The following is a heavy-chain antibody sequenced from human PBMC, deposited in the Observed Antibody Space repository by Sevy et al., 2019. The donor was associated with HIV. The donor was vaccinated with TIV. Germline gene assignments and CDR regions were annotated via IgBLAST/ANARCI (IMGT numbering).Heavy chain of an antibody. J-gene: IGHJ4*02. CDR2: IWYDGSNK. V-gene: IGHV3-33*08. Sequence: GGSLRLSCAASGFTFSSYGMHWVRQAPGKGLEWVAVIWYDGSNKYYADSVKGRFTISRDNSKNTLYLQMNSLRAEDTAVYYCAGGRGRPVVVVPAATDFDYWGQGTLVTVSS. CDR3: AGGRGRPVVVVPAATDFDY. CDR1: GFTFSSYG. D-gene: IGHD2-2*01.